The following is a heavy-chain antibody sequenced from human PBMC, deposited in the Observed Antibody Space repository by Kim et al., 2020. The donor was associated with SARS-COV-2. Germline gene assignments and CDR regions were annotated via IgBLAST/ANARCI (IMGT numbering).Heavy chain of an antibody. V-gene: IGHV3-13*01. D-gene: IGHD3-10*01. J-gene: IGHJ6*02. Sequence: KGRFTISRENAKNSLYLQMNSLRAGDTAVYYCARGSVGGSGSYVYYGMDVWGQGTTVTVSS. CDR3: ARGSVGGSGSYVYYGMDV.